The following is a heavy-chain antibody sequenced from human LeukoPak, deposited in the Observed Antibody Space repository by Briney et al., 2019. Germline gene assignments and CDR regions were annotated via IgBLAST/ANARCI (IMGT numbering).Heavy chain of an antibody. Sequence: GGSLRLSCAASGFTFNSYGIHWVRQAPGKGLEWVAFIWYDGGNKYYADSVKGRFIISRDNSKNTLYLQMNSLRAEDTAVYYCARARTTRGFDYWGQGTLVTVSS. V-gene: IGHV3-33*01. CDR2: IWYDGGNK. CDR3: ARARTTRGFDY. CDR1: GFTFNSYG. D-gene: IGHD4-17*01. J-gene: IGHJ4*02.